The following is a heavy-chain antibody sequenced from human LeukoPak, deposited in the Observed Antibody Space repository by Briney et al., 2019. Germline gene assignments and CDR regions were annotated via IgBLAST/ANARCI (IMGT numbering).Heavy chain of an antibody. CDR1: GGSISSHY. Sequence: SETLSPTCTVSGGSISSHYWSWIRQPPGKGLEWIAYIYHTGSTNYNPSLKSRVTISVDTSKNQFSLKLSSVTAADTAVYYCARTNVEMATTFDYWGQGTLVTVSS. J-gene: IGHJ4*02. D-gene: IGHD5-24*01. V-gene: IGHV4-59*11. CDR3: ARTNVEMATTFDY. CDR2: IYHTGST.